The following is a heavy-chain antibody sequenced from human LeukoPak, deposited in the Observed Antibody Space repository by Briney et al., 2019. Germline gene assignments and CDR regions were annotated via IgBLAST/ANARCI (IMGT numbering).Heavy chain of an antibody. CDR2: ISSSSSYI. V-gene: IGHV3-21*01. D-gene: IGHD2-15*01. CDR3: ARGDYSSYAFDI. J-gene: IGHJ3*02. CDR1: GFTFSSYS. Sequence: GGSLRLSCAASGFTFSSYSMNWVRQAPGKGLEWVSSISSSSSYIYYADSVKGRFTISRDNAKNALYLQMNSVRAEDTAVYYCARGDYSSYAFDIWGQGTMVTVSS.